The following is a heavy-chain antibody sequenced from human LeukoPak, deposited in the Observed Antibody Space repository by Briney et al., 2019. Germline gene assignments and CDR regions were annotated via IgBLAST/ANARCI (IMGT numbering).Heavy chain of an antibody. Sequence: PGGSLRLTCAASGFTFSSYGMHWVRQAPGKGLEWVAVISYDGSNKYYADSVKGRFTISRDNSKNTLYLQMNSLRAEDTAVYYCAKDQYSSGWCSDYWGQGTLVTVSS. CDR2: ISYDGSNK. V-gene: IGHV3-30*18. J-gene: IGHJ4*02. CDR1: GFTFSSYG. D-gene: IGHD6-19*01. CDR3: AKDQYSSGWCSDY.